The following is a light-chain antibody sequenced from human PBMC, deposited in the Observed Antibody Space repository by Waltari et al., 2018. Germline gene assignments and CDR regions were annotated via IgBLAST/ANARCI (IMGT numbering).Light chain of an antibody. J-gene: IGLJ3*02. CDR3: SSYAGSNLWV. Sequence: QSALTQPPSASGSPGQSVTISCTGTSSHVGGYDYVSWYHQHPDKAPKLMIDEVTKRPSVVPDRFSGSKSGNTASLTVSGLQAEDEADYYCSSYAGSNLWVFGGGTKLTVL. V-gene: IGLV2-8*01. CDR1: SSHVGGYDY. CDR2: EVT.